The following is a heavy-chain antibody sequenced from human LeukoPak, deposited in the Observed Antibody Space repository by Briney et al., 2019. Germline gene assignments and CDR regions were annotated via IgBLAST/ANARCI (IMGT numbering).Heavy chain of an antibody. CDR2: ISYDGSNK. Sequence: GGSLRLSCAASGFTFSSYSMNWVRQAPGKGLEWVAVISYDGSNKYYADSVKGRFTISRDNSKNTLYLQMNSLSAEDTAVYYCARDPPSWDYDFWSGYPFDYWGQGTLVTVSS. V-gene: IGHV3-30*03. J-gene: IGHJ4*02. D-gene: IGHD3-3*01. CDR3: ARDPPSWDYDFWSGYPFDY. CDR1: GFTFSSYS.